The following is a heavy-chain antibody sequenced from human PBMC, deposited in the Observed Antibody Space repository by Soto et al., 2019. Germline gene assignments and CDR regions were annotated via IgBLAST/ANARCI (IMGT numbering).Heavy chain of an antibody. V-gene: IGHV4-59*06. Sequence: SETLSLTCTVSGGSISNYYWSWIRQPPGKGLEWIGYIYYSGSTYYNPSLKSRVTISVDTSKNQFSLKLSSVTAADTAVYYCASASYDSSGYYYVFWGQGTLVTVSS. J-gene: IGHJ4*02. D-gene: IGHD3-22*01. CDR1: GGSISNYY. CDR3: ASASYDSSGYYYVF. CDR2: IYYSGST.